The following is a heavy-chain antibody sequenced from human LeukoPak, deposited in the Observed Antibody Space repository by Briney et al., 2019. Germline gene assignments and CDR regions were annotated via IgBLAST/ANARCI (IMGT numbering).Heavy chain of an antibody. V-gene: IGHV6-1*01. D-gene: IGHD5-24*01. J-gene: IGHJ3*02. CDR3: ARGIEVPSRWGDALDI. Sequence: SQTLALTCGISGDSVSSNSAAWNRIRQSPSRGLEWLGRTYYRSKGYNDYAVSVKSRISIKPDTSKNQFSLQLNSVTPEDTAVYYCARGIEVPSRWGDALDIWGQGTMLTVSS. CDR1: GDSVSSNSAA. CDR2: TYYRSKGYN.